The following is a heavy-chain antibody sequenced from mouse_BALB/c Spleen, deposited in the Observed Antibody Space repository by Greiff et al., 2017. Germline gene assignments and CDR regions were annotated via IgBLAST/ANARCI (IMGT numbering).Heavy chain of an antibody. D-gene: IGHD3-1*01. V-gene: IGHV5-9-4*01. Sequence: EVMLVESGGGLVKPGGSLKLSCEASGFTFSSYARSWVRQSPEKRLEWVAEISSGGSYTYYPDTVTGRFTISRDNAKNTLYLEMSSLRSEDTAMYYCAILGAMDYLGQGTSVTVSS. CDR2: ISSGGSYT. CDR3: AILGAMDY. J-gene: IGHJ4*01. CDR1: GFTFSSYA.